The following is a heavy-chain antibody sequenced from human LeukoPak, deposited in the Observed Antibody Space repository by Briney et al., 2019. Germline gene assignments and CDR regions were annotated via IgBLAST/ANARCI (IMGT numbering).Heavy chain of an antibody. CDR1: GGSISSNNW. CDR3: ATFEQQQSAFDI. J-gene: IGHJ3*02. V-gene: IGHV4-4*02. D-gene: IGHD6-13*01. Sequence: SETLSLTCAVSGGSISSNNWWSWVRQPPGRGLEWIGEIYHSGSTNYNPSLKSRVTISVDKSKNQFSLKLSSVTAADTAVYYCATFEQQQSAFDIWGQGTMVTVSS. CDR2: IYHSGST.